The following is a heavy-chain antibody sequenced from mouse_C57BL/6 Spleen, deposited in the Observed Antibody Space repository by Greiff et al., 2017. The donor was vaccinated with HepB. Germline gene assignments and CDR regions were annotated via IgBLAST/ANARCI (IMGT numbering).Heavy chain of an antibody. D-gene: IGHD1-1*01. V-gene: IGHV5-17*01. CDR2: ISSGSSTI. CDR3: ASGNYGSIFAY. Sequence: EVTLVESGGGLVKPGGSLKLSCAASGFTFSDYGMHWVRQAPEKGLEWVAYISSGSSTIYYADTVKGRFTISRDNAKNTLFLQMTSLRSEDTAMYYCASGNYGSIFAYWGQGTLVTVSA. J-gene: IGHJ3*01. CDR1: GFTFSDYG.